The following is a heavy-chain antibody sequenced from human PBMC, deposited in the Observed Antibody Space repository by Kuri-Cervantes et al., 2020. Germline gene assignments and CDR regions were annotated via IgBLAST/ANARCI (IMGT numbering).Heavy chain of an antibody. CDR1: GFTFSTYT. CDR2: ISSSSGNI. J-gene: IGHJ5*02. CDR3: ARDGGCSSANCFRNLGFDP. Sequence: GESLKISCAASGFTFSTYTMNWVRQAPGKGLEWVSSISSSSGNIYYADLVKGRFTISRDNAKNSLFLQMNSLRAEDSAVYYCARDGGCSSANCFRNLGFDPWGQGTLVTVSS. V-gene: IGHV3-21*01. D-gene: IGHD2-2*01.